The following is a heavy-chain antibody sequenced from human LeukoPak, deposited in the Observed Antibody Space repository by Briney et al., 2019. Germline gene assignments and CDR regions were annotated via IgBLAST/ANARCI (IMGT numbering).Heavy chain of an antibody. D-gene: IGHD3-22*01. Sequence: GESLKISCKGSGYSFTSYWIGWVRQMPGKGLEWMGIIYPGDSDTRYSPSFLGQVTISADKSISTAYLQWSSLKASDTAMYYCARQPTKYYDSGGYYPDWGQGTLVTVSS. J-gene: IGHJ4*02. CDR3: ARQPTKYYDSGGYYPD. CDR1: GYSFTSYW. CDR2: IYPGDSDT. V-gene: IGHV5-51*01.